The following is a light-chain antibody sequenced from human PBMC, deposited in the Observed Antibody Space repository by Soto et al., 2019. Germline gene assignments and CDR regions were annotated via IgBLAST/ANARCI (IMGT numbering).Light chain of an antibody. CDR1: SSNIGSNS. CDR2: NND. J-gene: IGLJ2*01. CDR3: ASRDDSLTGLV. Sequence: QAVVTQPPSASGTPGQRVTISCSGSSSNIGSNSVYWYHHLPGTAPKLLIYNNDQRPSRVPDRISGSKSGTSASLAVSGLRSGDEADYYCASRDDSLTGLVFGGGTKLTVL. V-gene: IGLV1-47*02.